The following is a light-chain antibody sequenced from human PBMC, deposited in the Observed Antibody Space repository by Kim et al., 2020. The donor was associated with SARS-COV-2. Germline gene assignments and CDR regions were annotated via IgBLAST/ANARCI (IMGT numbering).Light chain of an antibody. J-gene: IGLJ2*01. CDR3: QAWDSSTVV. V-gene: IGLV3-1*01. Sequence: SPGQTASITCSGDKVGDKYACWYQQKPGQPPVLVIYQDSKRPSGIPERFSGSNSGNTATLTISGTQAMDEADYYCQAWDSSTVVFGGGTQLTVL. CDR1: KVGDKY. CDR2: QDS.